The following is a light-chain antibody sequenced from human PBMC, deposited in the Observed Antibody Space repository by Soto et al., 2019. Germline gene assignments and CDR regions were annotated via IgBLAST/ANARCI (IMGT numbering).Light chain of an antibody. CDR3: SSYTSSSTQV. CDR2: EVS. J-gene: IGLJ1*01. Sequence: QSALTQPASVSGSPGQSITISCTGTSSDVGGYNYVSWYQQHPGKAPKLMIYEVSNRPSGVSNRFSGSKSGNTASLTISGLQAEDAADYYCSSYTSSSTQVFGPGTKLTVL. V-gene: IGLV2-14*01. CDR1: SSDVGGYNY.